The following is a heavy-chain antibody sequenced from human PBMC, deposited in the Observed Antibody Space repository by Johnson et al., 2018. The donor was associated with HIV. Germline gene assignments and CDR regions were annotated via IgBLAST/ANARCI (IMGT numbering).Heavy chain of an antibody. CDR3: AKLAIDYSGAWYGLTFDI. Sequence: QVQLVESGGGVVQPGRSLRLSCAASGFTFSNYVIHWVRQAPGKGLEWVAMISYDGTNIYYRDSVKGRFTISRDNSKNTLYLHMDSLRAEDTAVYYCAKLAIDYSGAWYGLTFDIWGQGTMVTVSS. V-gene: IGHV3-30-3*02. CDR1: GFTFSNYV. CDR2: ISYDGTNI. J-gene: IGHJ3*02. D-gene: IGHD6-19*01.